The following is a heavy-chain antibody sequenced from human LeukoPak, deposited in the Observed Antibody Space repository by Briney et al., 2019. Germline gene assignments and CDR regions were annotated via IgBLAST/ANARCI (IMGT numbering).Heavy chain of an antibody. CDR1: GGSIRSYY. Sequence: SETLSLTCTVSGGSIRSYYWSWIRKPAGKGLEWIGRIYTSGSTNYNPSLTIRVTMSVDTSKNQFSLKLSSVTAADTAVYYCGRDGVDAYYSYGMDVWGQGTTVTVSS. D-gene: IGHD3-10*01. V-gene: IGHV4-4*07. CDR3: GRDGVDAYYSYGMDV. J-gene: IGHJ6*02. CDR2: IYTSGST.